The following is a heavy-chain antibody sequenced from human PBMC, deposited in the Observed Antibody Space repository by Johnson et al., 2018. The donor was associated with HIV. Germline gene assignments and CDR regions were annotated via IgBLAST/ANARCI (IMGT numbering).Heavy chain of an antibody. Sequence: VQLVESGGGLVQPGGSLRLSCAASGFTFSSYDMHWVRQATGKGLEWVSAIGTAGDTYYPGSVKGRFTISSENAKNSLYLQMNSLRAGDTAVYYCAREVGSWYSSSSGAFDIWGQGTMVTVSS. CDR1: GFTFSSYD. CDR2: IGTAGDT. J-gene: IGHJ3*02. CDR3: AREVGSWYSSSSGAFDI. V-gene: IGHV3-13*01. D-gene: IGHD6-6*01.